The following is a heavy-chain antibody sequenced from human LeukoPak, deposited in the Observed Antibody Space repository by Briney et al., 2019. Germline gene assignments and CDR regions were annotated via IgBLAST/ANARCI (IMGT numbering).Heavy chain of an antibody. V-gene: IGHV3-23*01. Sequence: GGSLRLSCAASGFTFSSYVMSWVRQAPGQGLEWVSAISRGGGNTYYADSVKGRFTISRDNAKNSLYLQLNSLRAEDTAVYYCARDRVGATEFDYWGQGTLVTVSS. CDR1: GFTFSSYV. J-gene: IGHJ4*02. D-gene: IGHD1-26*01. CDR2: ISRGGGNT. CDR3: ARDRVGATEFDY.